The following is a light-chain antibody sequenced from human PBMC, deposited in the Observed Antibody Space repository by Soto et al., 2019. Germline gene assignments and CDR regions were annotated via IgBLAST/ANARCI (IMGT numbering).Light chain of an antibody. V-gene: IGKV3-15*01. CDR2: DAS. CDR3: QQYYTWHRTT. J-gene: IGKJ5*01. CDR1: QNVRTR. Sequence: EIVVMQSPATLSVSLGGGATLSCRAIQNVRTRLAWYQQKPCQAPRLLVLDASTRATGVPDSFSGSGSGTEFTLSIRSLQYDDFAVHHCQQYYTWHRTTFGQGTRLENK.